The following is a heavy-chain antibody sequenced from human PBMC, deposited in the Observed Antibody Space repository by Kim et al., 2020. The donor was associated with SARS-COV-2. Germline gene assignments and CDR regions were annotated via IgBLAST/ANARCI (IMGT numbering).Heavy chain of an antibody. V-gene: IGHV4-39*07. Sequence: SETLSLTCTVSGGSISSSSYYWGWIRQPPGKGLDWIGSIYYSGSTYYNPSLKSRVTISVDTSKNQFSLKLSSVTAADTTVYYCARARGSWYYFGYLGQGTLVTVSS. D-gene: IGHD6-13*01. CDR3: ARARGSWYYFGY. J-gene: IGHJ4*02. CDR2: IYYSGST. CDR1: GGSISSSSYY.